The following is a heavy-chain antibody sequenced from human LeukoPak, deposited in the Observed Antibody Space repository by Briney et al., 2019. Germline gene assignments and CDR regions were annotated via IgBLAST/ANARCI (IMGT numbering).Heavy chain of an antibody. CDR2: ISGSGGST. Sequence: GGSLRLSCAASGFTFSSYAMSWVRQAPGKGMVWVSAISGSGGSTYYADSVKGRFTISRDNSKNTLYLQMNSLRAEDTAVYYCAKDYGPPGNSHQRYCRFCGVGSMDVWGQGTTVTVSS. CDR3: AKDYGPPGNSHQRYCRFCGVGSMDV. D-gene: IGHD3-9*01. J-gene: IGHJ6*02. CDR1: GFTFSSYA. V-gene: IGHV3-23*01.